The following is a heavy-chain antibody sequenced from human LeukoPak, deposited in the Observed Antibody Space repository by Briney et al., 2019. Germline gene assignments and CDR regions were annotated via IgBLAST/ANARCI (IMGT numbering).Heavy chain of an antibody. CDR3: ARHVRGVDY. D-gene: IGHD3-10*01. Sequence: AGGSLRLSCAASGFTFSGYSMKWVRQAPGKGLEWIGSIYYSGSTYYNPSLKSRVTISVDTSKNQFSLKLSSVTAADTAVYYCARHVRGVDYWGQGTLVTVSS. V-gene: IGHV4-39*01. J-gene: IGHJ4*02. CDR1: GFTFSGYSMK. CDR2: IYYSGST.